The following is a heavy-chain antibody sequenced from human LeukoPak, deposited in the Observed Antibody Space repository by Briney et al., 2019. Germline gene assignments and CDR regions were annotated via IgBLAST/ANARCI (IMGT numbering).Heavy chain of an antibody. CDR2: IYYDGSNQ. V-gene: IGHV3-33*08. J-gene: IGHJ4*02. D-gene: IGHD5/OR15-5a*01. Sequence: GGSLRLSCAASGFSLGRCSMHWVRQAPGKGLEWVAIIYYDGSNQFYADSVKGRFTVSRDNSKDTLFLQMNSLRAEDTAVYYCARDRSLHYFDYWGQGTLVTVSS. CDR3: ARDRSLHYFDY. CDR1: GFSLGRCS.